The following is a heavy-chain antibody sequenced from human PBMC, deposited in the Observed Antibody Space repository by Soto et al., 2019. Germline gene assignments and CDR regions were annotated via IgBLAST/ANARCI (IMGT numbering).Heavy chain of an antibody. CDR1: GFTFSSYG. D-gene: IGHD2-15*01. Sequence: QVQLVESGGGVVQPGRSLRLSCAASGFTFSSYGMHWVRQAPGKGLEWVAVIWYDGSNKYYADSVKGRFTISRDNSKNTLYLQMNSLRAEDTAVYYCASSSGVVVDQTGFDYWGQGTLVTVSS. CDR2: IWYDGSNK. V-gene: IGHV3-33*01. CDR3: ASSSGVVVDQTGFDY. J-gene: IGHJ4*02.